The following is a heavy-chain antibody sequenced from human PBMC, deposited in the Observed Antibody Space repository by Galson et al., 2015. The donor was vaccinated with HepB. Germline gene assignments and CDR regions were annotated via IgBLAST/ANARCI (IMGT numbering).Heavy chain of an antibody. D-gene: IGHD3-3*01. CDR2: ISYDGSNK. CDR3: ARGGGGDFWSGLWLEGYYYGMDV. Sequence: SLRLSCAASGFTFSSYAMHWVRQAPGKGLEWVAVISYDGSNKYYADSVKGRFTISRDNSKNTLYLQMNSLRAEDTAVYYCARGGGGDFWSGLWLEGYYYGMDVWGQGTTVTVSS. V-gene: IGHV3-30-3*01. J-gene: IGHJ6*02. CDR1: GFTFSSYA.